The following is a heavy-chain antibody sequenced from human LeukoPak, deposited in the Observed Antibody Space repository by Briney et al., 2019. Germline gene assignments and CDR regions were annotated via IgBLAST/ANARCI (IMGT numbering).Heavy chain of an antibody. CDR1: GGSISSSSYY. CDR2: IYYSGST. CDR3: ARPTAGVYSSGWYGAFDI. V-gene: IGHV4-39*01. Sequence: PSETLSLTCTVSGGSISSSSYYWGWIRQPPGKGLEWIGSIYYSGSTYYNPSLKSRVTISVDTSKNQFSLKLSSVTAADTAVYYCARPTAGVYSSGWYGAFDIWGQGTMVTVSS. J-gene: IGHJ3*02. D-gene: IGHD6-19*01.